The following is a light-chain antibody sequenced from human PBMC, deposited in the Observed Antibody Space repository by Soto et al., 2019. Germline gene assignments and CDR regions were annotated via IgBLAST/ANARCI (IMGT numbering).Light chain of an antibody. CDR2: WAS. J-gene: IGKJ2*01. V-gene: IGKV4-1*01. CDR3: QHYYEFTYT. Sequence: DFVLTQSPESLSVSLGERATIRCRSSRSVFYSPNSKNYLAWYQQKPGQPLKLLISWASTRESGVPDRFSGSGSVTDFTLTIYSLQAEDGAIYYCQHYYEFTYTFVQGTNLEIK. CDR1: RSVFYSPNSKNY.